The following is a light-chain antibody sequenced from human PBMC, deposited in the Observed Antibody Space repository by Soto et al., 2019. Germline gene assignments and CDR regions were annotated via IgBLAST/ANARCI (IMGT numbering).Light chain of an antibody. V-gene: IGKV1-39*01. Sequence: DIHMTQSPSSLSPYVGDRVTLTCRASQSISRHLNWYQQKPGRAPRLLIYGSSNLQGGVPSRFSGSGSGTDFTLTISSLLPEDFATYYCQQGYSTPVTFGQGTRLKIK. J-gene: IGKJ5*01. CDR2: GSS. CDR1: QSISRH. CDR3: QQGYSTPVT.